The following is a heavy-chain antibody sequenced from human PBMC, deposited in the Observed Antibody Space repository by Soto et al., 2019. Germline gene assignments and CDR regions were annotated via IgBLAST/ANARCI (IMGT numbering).Heavy chain of an antibody. D-gene: IGHD2-15*01. CDR1: GGSFSGYY. V-gene: IGHV4-34*01. J-gene: IGHJ3*02. CDR3: ASYLGYCSGGSCYDAFDI. CDR2: INHSGST. Sequence: SETLSLTCAVYGGSFSGYYWSWIRQPPGKGLEWIGEINHSGSTNYNPSLKSRVTISVDTSKNQFSLKLSSVTAADTAVYYCASYLGYCSGGSCYDAFDIWGQGTMVTVSS.